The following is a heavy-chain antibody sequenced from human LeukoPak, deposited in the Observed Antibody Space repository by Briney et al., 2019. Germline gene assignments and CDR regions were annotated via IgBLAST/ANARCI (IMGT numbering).Heavy chain of an antibody. V-gene: IGHV3-74*01. CDR1: GFTFSSYW. Sequence: GGSLRLSCAASGFTFSSYWMHWVRQAPGKGLVWVSRINSDGSSTSYADSVKGRFTISGDNAKNTLYLQMNSLRAEDTAVYYCARVSPRSIAARPDYWGQGTLVTVSS. CDR2: INSDGSST. CDR3: ARVSPRSIAARPDY. J-gene: IGHJ4*02. D-gene: IGHD6-6*01.